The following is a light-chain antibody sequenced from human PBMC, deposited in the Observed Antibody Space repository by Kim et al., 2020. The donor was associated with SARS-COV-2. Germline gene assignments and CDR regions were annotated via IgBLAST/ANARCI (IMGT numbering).Light chain of an antibody. CDR3: HQKDGWTPGDT. Sequence: EIVMTQSPATLSVSPGERATLSCRASESISNNLAWYQHKPGQAPRLLIYGASTRATGIPARFSGSGSGTDFTLTVSSLQSEDFAVYYCHQKDGWTPGDTFGQGTKLEI. V-gene: IGKV3-15*01. CDR2: GAS. CDR1: ESISNN. J-gene: IGKJ2*01.